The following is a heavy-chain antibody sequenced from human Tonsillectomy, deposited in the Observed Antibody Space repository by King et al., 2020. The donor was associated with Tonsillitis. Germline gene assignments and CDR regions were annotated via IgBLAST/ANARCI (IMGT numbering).Heavy chain of an antibody. CDR1: GGSISSGSYY. J-gene: IGHJ6*03. V-gene: IGHV4-61*02. Sequence: VPLQESGPGLVKPSQTLSLTCTVSGGSISSGSYYWSWIRQPAGKGLEWIGRIYTSGSTNYNPSLKSRVTMSVDTSKNQFSLKLSSVTAADTAVYYCARDRDDFWSGGSYYYMDVWGKGTTVTVSS. CDR3: ARDRDDFWSGGSYYYMDV. CDR2: IYTSGST. D-gene: IGHD3-3*01.